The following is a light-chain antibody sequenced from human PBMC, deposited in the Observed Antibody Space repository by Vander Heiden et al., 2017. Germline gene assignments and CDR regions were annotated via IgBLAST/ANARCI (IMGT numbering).Light chain of an antibody. CDR1: QSLLHRNGYNY. CDR3: MQDLQTPYT. Sequence: DIVVTQSPLSLPVTPGEPASISCRSSQSLLHRNGYNYFHWFLQKPGQSPQLLIYWGSNRASGVPDRFSGSGSGRYFTLQISRVEAEDVGVYYCMQDLQTPYTFGQGTKLVIK. V-gene: IGKV2-28*01. J-gene: IGKJ2*01. CDR2: WGS.